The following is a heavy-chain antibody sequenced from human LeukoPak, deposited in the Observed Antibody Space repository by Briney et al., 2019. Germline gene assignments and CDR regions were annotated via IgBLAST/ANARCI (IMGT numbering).Heavy chain of an antibody. V-gene: IGHV4-59*08. Sequence: SETLSLTCTVSGGSISSYYWSWIRQPPGKGLEWIGYIYYSGSTNYNPSLKSRVTISVDTSKNQFSLKLSSVTAADTAVYYCARLLRWDYYYYGMDVWGQGTTVTVSS. CDR2: IYYSGST. CDR3: ARLLRWDYYYYGMDV. J-gene: IGHJ6*02. CDR1: GGSISSYY. D-gene: IGHD4-23*01.